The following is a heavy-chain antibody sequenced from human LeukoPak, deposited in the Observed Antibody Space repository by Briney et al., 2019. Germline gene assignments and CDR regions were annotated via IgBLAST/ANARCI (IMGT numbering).Heavy chain of an antibody. Sequence: SETLSLTCTVSGGSISSSSYYWGWIRQPPGKGLEWIGSIYYSGSTYYNPSLKSRVTISVDTSKNQFSLKLSSVTAADTAVYYCARQVGRYNWFDPWGQGTLVTVSS. D-gene: IGHD2-15*01. CDR1: GGSISSSSYY. V-gene: IGHV4-39*01. J-gene: IGHJ5*02. CDR2: IYYSGST. CDR3: ARQVGRYNWFDP.